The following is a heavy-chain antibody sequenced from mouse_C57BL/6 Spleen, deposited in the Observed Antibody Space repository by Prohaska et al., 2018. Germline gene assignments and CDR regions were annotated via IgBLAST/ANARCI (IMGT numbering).Heavy chain of an antibody. J-gene: IGHJ4*01. V-gene: IGHV1-69*01. D-gene: IGHD1-1*01. CDR1: GYTFTSYW. CDR3: ARPVVANYAMDY. Sequence: PLQQPGAELVMPGASVKLSCKASGYTFTSYWMHWVKQRPGQGLEWIGKIDTSDGYTNYNQKFKGKATLTVDKSSSTAYMQLSSLTSEDSAVYYCARPVVANYAMDYWGQGTSVTVSS. CDR2: IDTSDGYT.